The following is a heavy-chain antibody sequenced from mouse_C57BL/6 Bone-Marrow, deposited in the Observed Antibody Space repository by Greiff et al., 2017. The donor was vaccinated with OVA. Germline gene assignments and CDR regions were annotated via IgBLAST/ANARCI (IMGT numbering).Heavy chain of an antibody. CDR1: GFTFSSYG. CDR3: ARQPYYYGSSHWYFDV. CDR2: ISSGGSYT. D-gene: IGHD1-1*01. Sequence: EVQGVESWGDLVKPGGSLKLSCAASGFTFSSYGMSWVRQTPDKRLEWVATISSGGSYTYYPDRVKGRFTISIDNAKNTLYLQMSSLKSEDTAMYYCARQPYYYGSSHWYFDVWGTGTTVTVSS. J-gene: IGHJ1*03. V-gene: IGHV5-6*01.